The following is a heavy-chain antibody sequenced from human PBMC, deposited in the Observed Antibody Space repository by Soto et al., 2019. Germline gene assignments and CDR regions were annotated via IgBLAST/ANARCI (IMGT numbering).Heavy chain of an antibody. Sequence: GGSLRLSCAASGFTFDDYAMHWVRQAPGKGLEWVSGISWNSGSIGYADSVKGRFTISRDNAKNSLYLQMNSLRAEDTALYYCATSFWVVPAATRDYYYMDVWGKGTTVTVSS. V-gene: IGHV3-9*01. CDR1: GFTFDDYA. D-gene: IGHD2-2*01. J-gene: IGHJ6*03. CDR2: ISWNSGSI. CDR3: ATSFWVVPAATRDYYYMDV.